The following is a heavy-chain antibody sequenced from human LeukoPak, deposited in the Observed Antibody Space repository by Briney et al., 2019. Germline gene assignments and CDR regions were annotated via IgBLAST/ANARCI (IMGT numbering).Heavy chain of an antibody. Sequence: VSTVSGSGGSTYYADSVKGRFTISRDNSKNTLYLQMDSLRAEDTAVYYCAKKGSLVSPGNYFDYWGQGTLVTVSS. J-gene: IGHJ4*02. CDR2: VSGSGGST. D-gene: IGHD2-2*01. CDR3: AKKGSLVSPGNYFDY. V-gene: IGHV3-23*01.